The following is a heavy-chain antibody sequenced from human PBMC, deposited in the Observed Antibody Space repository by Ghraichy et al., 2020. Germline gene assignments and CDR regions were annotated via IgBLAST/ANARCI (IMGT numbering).Heavy chain of an antibody. D-gene: IGHD6-19*01. CDR3: ARLISSGWFDY. Sequence: GGSLRLSCAASGFSFSDYYMTWIRQAPGKGLEWLAYISSSSSYTKYADSVKGRFTISRDNAKNSLYLQMNSLRAEDTAVYYCARLISSGWFDYWGQGSLVTVSS. CDR1: GFSFSDYY. CDR2: ISSSSSYT. J-gene: IGHJ4*02. V-gene: IGHV3-11*03.